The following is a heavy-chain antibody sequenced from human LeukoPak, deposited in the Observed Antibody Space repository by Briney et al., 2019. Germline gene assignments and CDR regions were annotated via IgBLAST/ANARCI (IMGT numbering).Heavy chain of an antibody. J-gene: IGHJ4*02. D-gene: IGHD6-13*01. CDR2: ISGSGGST. CDR1: GFTVSSNY. CDR3: AKVRGSRFDY. Sequence: GGSLRLSCAASGFTVSSNYMSWVRQAPGKGLEWVSAISGSGGSTYYADSVKGRFTISRDNSKNTLYLQMNSLRAEDTAVYYCAKVRGSRFDYWGQGTLVTVSS. V-gene: IGHV3-23*01.